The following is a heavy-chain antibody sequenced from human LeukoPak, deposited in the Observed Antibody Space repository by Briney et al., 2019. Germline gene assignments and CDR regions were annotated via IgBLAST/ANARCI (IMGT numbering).Heavy chain of an antibody. J-gene: IGHJ4*02. CDR1: GYTFTSYG. V-gene: IGHV1-2*02. CDR2: INPNSGGT. Sequence: ASVKVSCKASGYTFTSYGISWVRQAPGQGLEWMGWINPNSGGTNYAQKFQGRVTMTRDTSISTAYMELSRLRSDDTAVYYCARAVDTAMVGDYWGQGTLVTVSS. D-gene: IGHD5-18*01. CDR3: ARAVDTAMVGDY.